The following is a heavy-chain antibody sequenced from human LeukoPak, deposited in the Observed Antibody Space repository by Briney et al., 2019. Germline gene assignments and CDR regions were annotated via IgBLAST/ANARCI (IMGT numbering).Heavy chain of an antibody. D-gene: IGHD3-3*01. V-gene: IGHV4-34*01. Sequence: SETLSLTCVVYGGSFSGYYWSWIRQPPGKGLEWIGEINHSGTTSYNPSLKSRVTISVDTSNNQFSLKLSSVTAADTAVYYCARDGYSDFWSGYSRADSFYYMDVWGKGTTVTVS. CDR3: ARDGYSDFWSGYSRADSFYYMDV. J-gene: IGHJ6*03. CDR1: GGSFSGYY. CDR2: INHSGTT.